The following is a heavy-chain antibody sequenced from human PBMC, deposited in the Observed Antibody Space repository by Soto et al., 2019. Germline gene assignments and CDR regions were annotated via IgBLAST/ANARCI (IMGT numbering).Heavy chain of an antibody. CDR2: IYYSGST. V-gene: IGHV4-59*01. CDR3: ERGIGGSGSPYYYYDMDV. CDR1: GGSISSYY. D-gene: IGHD3-10*01. Sequence: SETLSLTCTVSGGSISSYYWSWIRQPPGKGLEWIGYIYYSGSTNYNPSLKSRVTISVDTSKNQFSLKLSSVTAADAALYYCERGIGGSGSPYYYYDMDVWGKGTTVTVSS. J-gene: IGHJ6*03.